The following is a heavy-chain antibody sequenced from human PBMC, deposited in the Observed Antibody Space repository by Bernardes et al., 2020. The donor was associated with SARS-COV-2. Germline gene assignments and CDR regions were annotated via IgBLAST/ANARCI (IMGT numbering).Heavy chain of an antibody. Sequence: GESLKITCKGSGCTFSSYWMHWVRQVPGRGLVWLSRIKTDGSTTNYADPVKGRFTISRDNAKNTLWLQMNSLRDEDTAMYYCARHRYYISGYSLLDIDYWGQGTLVTVSS. CDR3: ARHRYYISGYSLLDIDY. J-gene: IGHJ4*02. D-gene: IGHD3-22*01. CDR1: GCTFSSYW. V-gene: IGHV3-74*01. CDR2: IKTDGSTT.